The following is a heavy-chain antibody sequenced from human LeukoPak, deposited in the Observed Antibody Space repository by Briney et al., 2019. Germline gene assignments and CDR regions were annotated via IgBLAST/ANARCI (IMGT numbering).Heavy chain of an antibody. D-gene: IGHD3-10*01. CDR1: GFTFSRYA. J-gene: IGHJ4*02. CDR2: ISYDGSNK. CDR3: ARVRGLQVLLWFGELLV. Sequence: GGSLRLSCAASGFTFSRYAMHWVRQAPGKGLEWVAVISYDGSNKYYADSVKGRFTISRDNSKNTLYLQMNSLRVEDTAVYYCARVRGLQVLLWFGELLVWGQGTLVTVSS. V-gene: IGHV3-30-3*01.